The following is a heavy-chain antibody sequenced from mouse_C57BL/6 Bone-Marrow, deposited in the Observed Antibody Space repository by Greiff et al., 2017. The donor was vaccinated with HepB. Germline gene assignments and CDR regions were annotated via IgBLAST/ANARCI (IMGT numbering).Heavy chain of an antibody. CDR2: ISSGGSYT. J-gene: IGHJ1*03. CDR3: ARHPYGNYWYFDV. CDR1: GFTFSSYG. D-gene: IGHD2-1*01. Sequence: SGGDLVKPGGSLKLSCAASGFTFSSYGMSWVRQTPDKRLEWVATISSGGSYTYYPDSVKGRFTISRDNAKNTLYLQMSSLKSEDTAMYYCARHPYGNYWYFDVWGTGTTVTVSS. V-gene: IGHV5-6*01.